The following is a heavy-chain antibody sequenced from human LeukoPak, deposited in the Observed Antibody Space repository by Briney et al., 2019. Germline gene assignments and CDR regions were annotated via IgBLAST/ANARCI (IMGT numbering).Heavy chain of an antibody. Sequence: SETLSLTCAVYGGSFSGYYWSWIRQPPGKGLEWIGEINHSGSTNYNPSLKSRVTISVDTSKNQFSLKLSSVTAADTAVYYCARSIDYWGQGTLVTVSS. D-gene: IGHD6-6*01. V-gene: IGHV4-34*01. CDR1: GGSFSGYY. CDR2: INHSGST. CDR3: ARSIDY. J-gene: IGHJ4*02.